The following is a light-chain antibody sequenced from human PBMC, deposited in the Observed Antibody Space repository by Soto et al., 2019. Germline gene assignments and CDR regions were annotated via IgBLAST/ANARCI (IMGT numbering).Light chain of an antibody. CDR3: QQYYDWPPT. J-gene: IGKJ1*01. CDR2: GAS. CDR1: QSISSS. Sequence: EIVMTQSPATLSVSPGERATLSCRASQSISSSLAWYQQKPGQAPRLLIHGASTRATSNPGRFSGGGSGAGFTLTISSLQSEDFALYYCQQYYDWPPTFGQGTKVDIK. V-gene: IGKV3-15*01.